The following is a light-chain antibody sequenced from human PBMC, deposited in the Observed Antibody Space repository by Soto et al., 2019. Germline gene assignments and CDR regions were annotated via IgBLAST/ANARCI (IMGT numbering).Light chain of an antibody. CDR1: QSFSSNY. CDR2: GVS. Sequence: EIVLTQPPGTLSLSPGERGTLSCRSSQSFSSNYLAWYQQIPGQAPRLLIYGVSSRAAGIPDRFSGSGSGTGFTLTINRLEPEDFAVYYCQQYHNTPITFGQGTRLEIK. CDR3: QQYHNTPIT. J-gene: IGKJ5*01. V-gene: IGKV3-20*01.